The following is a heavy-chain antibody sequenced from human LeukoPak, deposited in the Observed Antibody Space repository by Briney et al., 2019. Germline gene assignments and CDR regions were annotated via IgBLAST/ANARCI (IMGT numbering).Heavy chain of an antibody. CDR2: IYYSGST. J-gene: IGHJ4*02. Sequence: SQTLSLTCTVSGGSISSGDYYWSWIRQPPGKGLEWIGYIYYSGSTYYNPSLKSRVTISVDTSKNQFSLKLSSVTAADTAVYYCARVRGHNVFAWEQDYWGQGTLVTVSS. CDR1: GGSISSGDYY. D-gene: IGHD1-26*01. CDR3: ARVRGHNVFAWEQDY. V-gene: IGHV4-30-4*08.